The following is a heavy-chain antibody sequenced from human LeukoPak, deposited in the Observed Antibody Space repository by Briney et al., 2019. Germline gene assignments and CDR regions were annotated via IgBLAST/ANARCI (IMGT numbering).Heavy chain of an antibody. CDR2: ISSSGSTI. D-gene: IGHD1-1*01. V-gene: IGHV3-11*04. Sequence: GGSLRLSCAASGFTFSDYYMSWIRQAPGKGLEWVSYISSSGSTIYYADSVKGRFTISRDNSKNTLYLQMNSLRAEDTAVYYCAKSYKSGFDPWGQGTLVTVSS. CDR3: AKSYKSGFDP. CDR1: GFTFSDYY. J-gene: IGHJ5*02.